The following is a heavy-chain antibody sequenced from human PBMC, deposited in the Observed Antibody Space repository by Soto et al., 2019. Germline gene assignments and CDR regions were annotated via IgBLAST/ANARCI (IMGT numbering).Heavy chain of an antibody. CDR2: INHSGST. V-gene: IGHV4-34*01. CDR1: GGSFSGYY. CDR3: ARDKLTGLFAY. D-gene: IGHD2-8*02. J-gene: IGHJ4*02. Sequence: PSETLSLTCAVYGGSFSGYYWTWIRQPPGTGLEWIGEINHSGSTNYNPSLKSRVTRSVDTSKNQFSLKLTSVTAADTAVYYCARDKLTGLFAYWGQGTLV.